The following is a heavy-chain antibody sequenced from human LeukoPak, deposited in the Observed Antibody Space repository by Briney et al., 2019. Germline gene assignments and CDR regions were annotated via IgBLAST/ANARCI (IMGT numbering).Heavy chain of an antibody. Sequence: EASVKVSCKASGYTFTGYYMHWVRQAPGQGLEWMGWINPNSGGTNYAQKFQGRVTMTRDTSISTAYMELSRLRSDDTAVYYCARAGGLSSSPVRYWGQGTLATVSS. CDR2: INPNSGGT. D-gene: IGHD6-6*01. J-gene: IGHJ4*02. CDR1: GYTFTGYY. CDR3: ARAGGLSSSPVRY. V-gene: IGHV1-2*02.